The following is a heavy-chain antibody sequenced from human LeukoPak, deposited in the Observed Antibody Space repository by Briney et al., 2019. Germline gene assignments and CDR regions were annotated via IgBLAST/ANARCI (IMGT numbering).Heavy chain of an antibody. CDR2: IRNRANSYIT. D-gene: IGHD3-22*01. V-gene: IGHV3-72*01. CDR1: GFTFSDHH. Sequence: PGGSLRLSCAASGFTFSDHHMDCVRPAPGGWMEWVGPIRNRANSYITKYAASVTGRFTISRDDSKNSMFLQMNSLRTEDTAVYYCTRLNYYDGSGYYPDYWGQGTLVTVSS. J-gene: IGHJ4*02. CDR3: TRLNYYDGSGYYPDY.